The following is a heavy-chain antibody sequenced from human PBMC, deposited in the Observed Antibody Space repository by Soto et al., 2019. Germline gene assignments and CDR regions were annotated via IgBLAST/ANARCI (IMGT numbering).Heavy chain of an antibody. Sequence: QVQLVQSGAEVKKPGSSVKVSCKASGGTFSSYAINWVRQAPGQGLEWMGGIIPIFATADYAQKFQGRVTITADESTSTAYLELSSRRSDDTALSYCARCLLGVYYFSGMDVWGQGTTVTVSS. CDR2: IIPIFATA. CDR3: ARCLLGVYYFSGMDV. CDR1: GGTFSSYA. V-gene: IGHV1-69*12. D-gene: IGHD3-16*01. J-gene: IGHJ6*02.